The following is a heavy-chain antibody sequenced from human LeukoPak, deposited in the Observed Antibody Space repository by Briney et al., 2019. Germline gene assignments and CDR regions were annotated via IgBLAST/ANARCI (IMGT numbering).Heavy chain of an antibody. V-gene: IGHV1-46*01. Sequence: ASVKVSCKASGYTFTNFYIHWVRQAPGQGLEWMGMINPSGGSTSYAQTFQGRVTTTRDTSTSTVHMELSSLRSEDTALYYCARGYCSSTYCLPGGYWGQGTLVTVSS. J-gene: IGHJ4*02. CDR1: GYTFTNFY. CDR2: INPSGGST. CDR3: ARGYCSSTYCLPGGY. D-gene: IGHD2-2*01.